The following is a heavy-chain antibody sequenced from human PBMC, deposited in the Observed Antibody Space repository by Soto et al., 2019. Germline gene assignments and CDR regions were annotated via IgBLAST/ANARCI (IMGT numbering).Heavy chain of an antibody. CDR2: IYWDDDK. J-gene: IGHJ4*02. V-gene: IGHV2-5*02. D-gene: IGHD3-16*02. Sequence: QITLKESGPTLVNPTQTLTLTCTFSGFSLSTSGVGVGWIRQPPGKALEWLALIYWDDDKRYSPSLKSRLTITKDTCKYRVVLTMTNMDPVDTATYFCAHRRSGGVYDYIWGGYRSEGSYYFDYWGQGTLVTVSS. CDR3: AHRRSGGVYDYIWGGYRSEGSYYFDY. CDR1: GFSLSTSGVG.